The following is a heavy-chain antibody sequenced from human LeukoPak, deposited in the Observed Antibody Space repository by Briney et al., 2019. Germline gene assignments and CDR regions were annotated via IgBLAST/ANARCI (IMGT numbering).Heavy chain of an antibody. Sequence: ASVKVSCKASGYTFTSYYMHWVRQAPGQGLEWMGIINPSGGSTSYADSVKGRFTISRDNAKNTLYLQMNSLRAEDTAVYYCARGYGGNLFDPWGQGTLVTVSS. J-gene: IGHJ5*02. CDR2: INPSGGST. D-gene: IGHD4-23*01. CDR1: GYTFTSYY. CDR3: ARGYGGNLFDP. V-gene: IGHV1-46*04.